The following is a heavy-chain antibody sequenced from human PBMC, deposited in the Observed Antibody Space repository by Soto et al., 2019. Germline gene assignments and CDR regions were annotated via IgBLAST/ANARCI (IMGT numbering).Heavy chain of an antibody. CDR3: AAVFSYDIGNNWFDP. Sequence: ASVKVSCKVSGYTLTELSMHWVRQAPGKGLEWMGGFDPEDGETIYAQKFQGRVTMTEDTSTDTAYMELSSLRSEDTAVYYCAAVFSYDIGNNWFDPWGQGTLVTVSS. CDR2: FDPEDGET. D-gene: IGHD3-9*01. J-gene: IGHJ5*02. CDR1: GYTLTELS. V-gene: IGHV1-24*01.